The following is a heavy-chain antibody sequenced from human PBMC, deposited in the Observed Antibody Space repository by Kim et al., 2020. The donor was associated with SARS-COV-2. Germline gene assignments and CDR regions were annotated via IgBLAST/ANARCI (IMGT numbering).Heavy chain of an antibody. J-gene: IGHJ4*02. Sequence: SYAQKFQGRVTITADESTGTAYMERSSLRSEDTAVYYCARVGSSSSGLDYWGQGTLVTVSS. CDR3: ARVGSSSSGLDY. V-gene: IGHV1-69*01. D-gene: IGHD6-6*01.